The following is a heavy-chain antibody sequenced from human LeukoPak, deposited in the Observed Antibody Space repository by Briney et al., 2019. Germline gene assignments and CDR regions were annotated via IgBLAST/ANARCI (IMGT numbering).Heavy chain of an antibody. CDR3: VRLFGGVTTFDY. V-gene: IGHV3-7*01. D-gene: IGHD4-17*01. CDR2: INPDGSGT. J-gene: IGHJ4*02. CDR1: GFTFSAYW. Sequence: GGSLRLSCAASGFTFSAYWMSWVRQGPGKGLDWVASINPDGSGTRYVDSVRGRLTISRDNAQNSLYLHMNSLSAEDTAVYYCVRLFGGVTTFDYWGQGTLITVSS.